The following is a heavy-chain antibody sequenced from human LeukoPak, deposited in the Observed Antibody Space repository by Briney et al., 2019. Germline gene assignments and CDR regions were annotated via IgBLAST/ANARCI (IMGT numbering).Heavy chain of an antibody. V-gene: IGHV3-74*01. Sequence: GGSLRLSCAASGFTFSSYWMHWVRQAPRKGLVWVSLINIDGSTTSYADSVKGRFTISRDNAKNTLYLQMNSLRAEDTAVYYCARDGLTLTTLDYWGQGNLVTVSS. CDR2: INIDGSTT. J-gene: IGHJ4*02. CDR3: ARDGLTLTTLDY. CDR1: GFTFSSYW. D-gene: IGHD4-17*01.